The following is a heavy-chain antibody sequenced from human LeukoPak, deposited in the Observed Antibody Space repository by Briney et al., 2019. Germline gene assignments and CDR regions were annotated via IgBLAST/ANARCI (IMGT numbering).Heavy chain of an antibody. J-gene: IGHJ4*02. CDR2: ISSSGSTI. CDR1: GFTFSDYY. D-gene: IGHD1-26*01. CDR3: ASINPDSGSYQGDY. V-gene: IGHV3-11*04. Sequence: KPGGSLRLPCAASGFTFSDYYMSWIRQAPGKGLEWVSYISSSGSTIYYADSVKGRFTISRDNAKNSLYLQMNSLRAEDTAVYYRASINPDSGSYQGDYWGQGTLVTVSS.